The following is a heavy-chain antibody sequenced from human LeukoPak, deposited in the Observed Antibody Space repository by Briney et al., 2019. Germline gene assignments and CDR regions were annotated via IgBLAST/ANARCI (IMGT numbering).Heavy chain of an antibody. CDR3: ARADCSSSTCYLRRSWFDP. Sequence: GGSLRLSCAASGFTLSNYDMNWVRQAPGKGLEWVSSITTSSRYIYYKDSVRGRFTISRDDAKNSLYLEMNSLRAEDTAVYYCARADCSSSTCYLRRSWFDPWGQGTLVTVSS. CDR1: GFTLSNYD. D-gene: IGHD2-2*01. CDR2: ITTSSRYI. V-gene: IGHV3-21*01. J-gene: IGHJ5*02.